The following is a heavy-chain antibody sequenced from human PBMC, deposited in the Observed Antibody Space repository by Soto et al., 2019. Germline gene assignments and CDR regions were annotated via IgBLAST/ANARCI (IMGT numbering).Heavy chain of an antibody. J-gene: IGHJ5*02. D-gene: IGHD2-2*03. CDR3: AREVGIVVVPASMGFDP. V-gene: IGHV1-46*01. Sequence: QVQLVQSGAEVKKPGASVKVSCKASGYTFTSYYMHWVRQAPGQGLEWMGIINPSGGSTSYAQKFHGRVTMTSDTSPSTGDMELISLRSEDTAVYYCAREVGIVVVPASMGFDPWGQVTLVTFSS. CDR2: INPSGGST. CDR1: GYTFTSYY.